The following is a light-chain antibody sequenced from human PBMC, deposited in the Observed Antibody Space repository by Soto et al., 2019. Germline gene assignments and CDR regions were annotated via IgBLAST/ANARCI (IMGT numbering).Light chain of an antibody. CDR3: QHYDNLLFT. CDR1: QDIRNF. V-gene: IGKV1-33*01. Sequence: DIQMTQSPSSLSASVGDRVTITCQASQDIRNFLNWYQQKPGKAPKLLIFDASNLETGVPSRFSASGSGTEFTFTISSLQPEDFATYYCQHYDNLLFTFGQGTNLEIK. J-gene: IGKJ2*01. CDR2: DAS.